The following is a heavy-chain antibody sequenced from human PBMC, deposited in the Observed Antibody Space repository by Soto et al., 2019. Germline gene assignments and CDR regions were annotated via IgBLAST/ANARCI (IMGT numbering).Heavy chain of an antibody. CDR3: ATYSGNYFSLRS. CDR1: GFTFSTSW. Sequence: EVQLVESGGGLVQPGGSLRLSCVVSGFTFSTSWMSWVRQAPGKGLEWVANIKEDGSDKYYVDSVRGRLTISRDNAQNSLHLQMNGLRGEDTTAYFCATYSGNYFSLRSWGQGTL. J-gene: IGHJ4*02. D-gene: IGHD1-26*01. V-gene: IGHV3-7*03. CDR2: IKEDGSDK.